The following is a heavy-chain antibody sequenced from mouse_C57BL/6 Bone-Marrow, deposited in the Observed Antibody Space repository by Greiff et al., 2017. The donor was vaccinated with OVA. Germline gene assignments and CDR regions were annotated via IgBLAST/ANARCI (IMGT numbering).Heavy chain of an antibody. Sequence: VQLQQSGAELVRPGASVTLSCKASGYTFTDYEMHWVKQTPVHGLEWIGAIDPETGGTAYNQKFKGKALLTADKSSSTAYMELRSLTSEDSAVYYCTRYDGYSDYWGQGTTLTVSS. CDR2: IDPETGGT. J-gene: IGHJ2*01. V-gene: IGHV1-15*01. CDR1: GYTFTDYE. CDR3: TRYDGYSDY. D-gene: IGHD2-3*01.